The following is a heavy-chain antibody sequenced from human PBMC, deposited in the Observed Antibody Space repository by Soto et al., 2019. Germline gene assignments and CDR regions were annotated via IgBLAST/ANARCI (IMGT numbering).Heavy chain of an antibody. J-gene: IGHJ6*02. CDR3: ARHPLYSSGWTPQILLRYYYGMDV. Sequence: QLQLQESGPGLVKPSETLSLTCTVSGGSISSSSYYWGWIRQPPGKGLEWIGSIYYSGSTYYNPSLKSRVTISVDTSKNQFSLKLSSVTAADTAVYYCARHPLYSSGWTPQILLRYYYGMDVWGQGTTVTVSS. D-gene: IGHD6-19*01. CDR2: IYYSGST. CDR1: GGSISSSSYY. V-gene: IGHV4-39*01.